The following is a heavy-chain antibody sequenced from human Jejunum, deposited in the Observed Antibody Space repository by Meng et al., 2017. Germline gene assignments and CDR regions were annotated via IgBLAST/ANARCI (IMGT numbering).Heavy chain of an antibody. Sequence: VYLVWAWGGLCSPGGFLRLLCSAYGITFMDKFMTWIRQAPGKGLEWVASISGSGTAVYYADSVKGRFTISRDNAKNSLYLQMNSLSADDTAVFYCAGEGVASDTKLIDLWGQGTLVTVSS. J-gene: IGHJ5*02. CDR1: GITFMDKF. V-gene: IGHV3-11*01. CDR2: ISGSGTAV. D-gene: IGHD3-10*02. CDR3: AGEGVASDTKLIDL.